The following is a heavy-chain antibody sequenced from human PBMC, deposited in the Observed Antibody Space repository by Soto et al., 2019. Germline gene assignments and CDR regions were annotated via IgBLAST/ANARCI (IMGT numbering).Heavy chain of an antibody. CDR2: FYPGDSTS. CDR1: GYSFISYW. CDR3: ARIIGYCRNNDCSWTFDV. J-gene: IGHJ3*01. Sequence: PGESLKISCKTSGYSFISYWVAWVRQLPGKGLEWMGTFYPGDSTSTYSPSFQGQVTISVDTSITTAYLQLNSLKASDTAMYYCARIIGYCRNNDCSWTFDVWGQGTMVPVSS. D-gene: IGHD2-15*01. V-gene: IGHV5-51*01.